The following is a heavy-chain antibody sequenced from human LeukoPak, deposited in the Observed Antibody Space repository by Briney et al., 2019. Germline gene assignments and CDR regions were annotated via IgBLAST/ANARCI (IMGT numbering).Heavy chain of an antibody. CDR1: GFTFSSCA. V-gene: IGHV3-23*01. Sequence: GGSLRLSCAASGFTFSSCAMSWVRQSPGKGLEWVSAISGSGGRPYYADSVKGRFIISRDNSKNTLYLQMNSLRAEDTAIYYCARHPEPGYCSSTSCHEIYLDYWGQGTLVTVSS. J-gene: IGHJ4*02. CDR3: ARHPEPGYCSSTSCHEIYLDY. D-gene: IGHD2-2*01. CDR2: ISGSGGRP.